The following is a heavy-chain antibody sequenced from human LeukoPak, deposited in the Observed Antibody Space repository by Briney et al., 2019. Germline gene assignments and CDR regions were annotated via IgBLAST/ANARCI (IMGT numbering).Heavy chain of an antibody. Sequence: GGSLRLPCAASGFTFSSYAMSWVRQAPGQGLEWVSAISGSGGSTYYADSVKGRFTISRDNSKNTLYLQMNSLRAEDTAVYYCAKDKDDSSGYYYDGDAFDIWGQGTMVTVSS. CDR3: AKDKDDSSGYYYDGDAFDI. D-gene: IGHD3-22*01. J-gene: IGHJ3*02. V-gene: IGHV3-23*01. CDR2: ISGSGGST. CDR1: GFTFSSYA.